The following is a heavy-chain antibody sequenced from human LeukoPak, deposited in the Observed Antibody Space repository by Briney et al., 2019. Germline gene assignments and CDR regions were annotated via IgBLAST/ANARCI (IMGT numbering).Heavy chain of an antibody. J-gene: IGHJ3*02. V-gene: IGHV3-74*01. CDR2: INSEGSIT. CDR3: AREMKLFGTDRGAFDI. Sequence: GGSLRLSCAASGFTFSSYWMHWVRQAPGKGLVWVSRINSEGSITSYADSVKGRFTISRDNAKNTLYLQMNSLRAEDTAVYLCAREMKLFGTDRGAFDIWGQGTMVTVSS. D-gene: IGHD3-10*02. CDR1: GFTFSSYW.